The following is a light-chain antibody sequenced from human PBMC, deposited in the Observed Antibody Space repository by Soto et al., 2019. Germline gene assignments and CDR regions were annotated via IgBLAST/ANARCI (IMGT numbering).Light chain of an antibody. Sequence: QSALTQPASVSGSPGQSITISCIGTSSDVGSYNLVSWYQQHPGKAPKVLIYEVSERPSGVSNRFSGSKSGNTASLTISGLQAEDEAEYYCCSYAGSLTHVFFGGGTQLTVL. J-gene: IGLJ2*01. V-gene: IGLV2-23*02. CDR3: CSYAGSLTHVF. CDR1: SSDVGSYNL. CDR2: EVS.